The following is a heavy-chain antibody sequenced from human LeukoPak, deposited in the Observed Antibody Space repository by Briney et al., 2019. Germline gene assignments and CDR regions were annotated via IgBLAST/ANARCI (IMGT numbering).Heavy chain of an antibody. V-gene: IGHV1-69*06. D-gene: IGHD4-17*01. CDR3: AREKVTTQRGSYMDV. CDR1: GATFSSYA. CDR2: IIPIFGTA. Sequence: GASVKVSCKASGATFSSYAISWVRQSPGQGLGWMGRIIPIFGTANYAQKFQGRVTITADKSTSTAYMELSSLRSEDTSVYYCAREKVTTQRGSYMDVWGKGTTVTVSS. J-gene: IGHJ6*03.